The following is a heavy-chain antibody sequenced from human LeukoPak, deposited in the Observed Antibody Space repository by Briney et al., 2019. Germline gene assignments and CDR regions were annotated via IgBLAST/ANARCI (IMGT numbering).Heavy chain of an antibody. CDR1: GYTFTDYY. Sequence: ASVKVSCKTSGYTFTDYYIHWVRQARGQGLEWMGWINPKSGATDFAQKFQGRITLTRDTSITTAHMEMNRLTSDDTAVYFCTIDEWELPGYWGQGTRVTVAT. V-gene: IGHV1-2*02. D-gene: IGHD1-26*01. CDR3: TIDEWELPGY. J-gene: IGHJ4*02. CDR2: INPKSGAT.